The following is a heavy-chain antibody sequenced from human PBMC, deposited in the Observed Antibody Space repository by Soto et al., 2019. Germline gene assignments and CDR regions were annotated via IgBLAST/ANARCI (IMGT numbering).Heavy chain of an antibody. D-gene: IGHD2-8*02. Sequence: QVQLQQWGAGLLKPSETLSLTCAVYGGSFSGYYWTWIRQPPGTGLEWIGQINHNGSTNYNPPLKSRVTISVDTSKNQFSLKLTAVTAADTAVYYCARDKITGLFDYWGQGTLVTVSS. J-gene: IGHJ4*02. CDR2: INHNGST. CDR1: GGSFSGYY. V-gene: IGHV4-34*01. CDR3: ARDKITGLFDY.